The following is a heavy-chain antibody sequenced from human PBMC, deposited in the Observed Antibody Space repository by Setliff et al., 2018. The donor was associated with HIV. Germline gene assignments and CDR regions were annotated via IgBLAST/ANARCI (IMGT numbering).Heavy chain of an antibody. V-gene: IGHV4-59*08. CDR3: ARYYYDRSGSSAPYYFMDV. CDR2: IYYSGST. J-gene: IGHJ6*03. CDR1: GGSIRSFY. Sequence: PSETLSLTCTVSGGSIRSFYWSWIRQPPGKGLEWIGYIYYSGSTNYNPSLKSRLTISIDTSKNQFSLNLNSVTAADTAVYYCARYYYDRSGSSAPYYFMDVWGKGTTVTVSS. D-gene: IGHD3-22*01.